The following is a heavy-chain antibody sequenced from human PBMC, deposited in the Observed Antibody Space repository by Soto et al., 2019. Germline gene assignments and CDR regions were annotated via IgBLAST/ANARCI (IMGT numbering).Heavy chain of an antibody. CDR3: AILGLGSITSDY. CDR2: IYYSGST. CDR1: GGSISSSSYY. J-gene: IGHJ4*02. Sequence: SETLSLTCTVSGGSISSSSYYWGWIRQPPGKGLEWIGSIYYSGSTYYNPSLKSRVTISVDTSKNQFSLKLSSVTAADTAVYYCAILGLGSITSDYWGQGPLVTVST. D-gene: IGHD3-16*01. V-gene: IGHV4-39*01.